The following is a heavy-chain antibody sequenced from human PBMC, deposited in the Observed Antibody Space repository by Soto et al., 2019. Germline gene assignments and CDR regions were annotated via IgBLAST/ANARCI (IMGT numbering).Heavy chain of an antibody. CDR2: ISGSGGST. CDR1: GFTFSSYA. J-gene: IGHJ5*02. CDR3: AKDQRGYSQGLFDP. D-gene: IGHD5-18*01. Sequence: HPGGSLRLSCAASGFTFSSYAMSWVRQAPGKGLEWVSAISGSGGSTYYADSVKGRFTISRDNSKNTLYLQMNSLRAEDTAVYYCAKDQRGYSQGLFDPWGQGTLVTVSS. V-gene: IGHV3-23*01.